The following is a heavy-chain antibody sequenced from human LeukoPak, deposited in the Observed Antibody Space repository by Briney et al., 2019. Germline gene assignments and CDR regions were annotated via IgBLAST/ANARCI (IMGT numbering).Heavy chain of an antibody. Sequence: GGSLRLSCTASGFMFSDYGIHWVRQAPGKGLEWMTFTSHDGSHEYYADSVKGRFTMSRDNFKKTVFLQMNNLRGEDTAVYYCAKDGSDKISAGTYHYYGMDVWGQGTMVTVS. V-gene: IGHV3-30*02. D-gene: IGHD3-16*02. CDR1: GFMFSDYG. J-gene: IGHJ6*02. CDR2: TSHDGSHE. CDR3: AKDGSDKISAGTYHYYGMDV.